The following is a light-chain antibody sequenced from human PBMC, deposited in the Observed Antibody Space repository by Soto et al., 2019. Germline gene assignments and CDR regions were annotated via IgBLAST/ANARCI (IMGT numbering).Light chain of an antibody. CDR3: QQSYSTPWT. Sequence: IQVTQSPSTLPASVGDRVAITCRASQSISSYLNWYQQKPGKAPKLLIYAVFTLQSGVPSRFSGSGSGTDFTLTISSLQPEDYATYSCQQSYSTPWTFGQGTKVDIK. J-gene: IGKJ1*01. CDR2: AVF. V-gene: IGKV1-39*01. CDR1: QSISSY.